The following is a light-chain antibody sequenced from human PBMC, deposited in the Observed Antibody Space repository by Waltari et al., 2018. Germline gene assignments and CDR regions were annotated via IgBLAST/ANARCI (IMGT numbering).Light chain of an antibody. V-gene: IGLV2-8*01. CDR1: SSDVGGYNY. CDR2: EVS. J-gene: IGLJ2*01. CDR3: SSYAGSNKNVV. Sequence: QSALTQPPSASGSPGQSVTISCTGTSSDVGGYNYVSWYQQHPGKAPKLMIYEVSKRPSGVPDRFSGSKSGNTASLTVSGLQAEDEAVYYFSSYAGSNKNVVFGGGTKLTVL.